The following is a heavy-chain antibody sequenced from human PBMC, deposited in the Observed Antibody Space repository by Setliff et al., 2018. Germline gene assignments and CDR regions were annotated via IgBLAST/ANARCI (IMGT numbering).Heavy chain of an antibody. J-gene: IGHJ6*03. CDR3: AREPTRTGGFYYLDV. Sequence: PSETLSLTCTVSGDSIINYYWSWIRQPPGKGLEWIGFIYYSGATTYNPSLKSRVAISRDTSTNQLSLELRSVTAADTAVYYCAREPTRTGGFYYLDVWGEGTTVTVSS. V-gene: IGHV4-59*12. CDR1: GDSIINYY. CDR2: IYYSGAT. D-gene: IGHD2-2*01.